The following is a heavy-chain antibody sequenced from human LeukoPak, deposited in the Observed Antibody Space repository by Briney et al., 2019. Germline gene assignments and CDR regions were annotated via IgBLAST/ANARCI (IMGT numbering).Heavy chain of an antibody. Sequence: SETLSLTCAVYGGSFSGYYWSWIRQPPGKGLEWIGEINHRGSTNYNPSLKSRVTISVDTSKNQFSLKLSSVIVADTAVYYCARGLFPSSGYYYWGQGTLVTVSS. J-gene: IGHJ4*02. CDR3: ARGLFPSSGYYY. V-gene: IGHV4-34*01. D-gene: IGHD3-22*01. CDR1: GGSFSGYY. CDR2: INHRGST.